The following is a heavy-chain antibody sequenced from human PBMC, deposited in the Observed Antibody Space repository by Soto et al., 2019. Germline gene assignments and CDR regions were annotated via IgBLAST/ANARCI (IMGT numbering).Heavy chain of an antibody. V-gene: IGHV3-23*01. D-gene: IGHD3-22*01. CDR1: GFTFSSYW. J-gene: IGHJ4*02. CDR2: ISSSGSCT. Sequence: LRLSCAASGFTFSSYWMSWVRQAPGKGLEWVSYISSSGSCTNYADSVKGRFTISRDNSKNTLYLQMNSLRAEDTAVYYCAKGGANYYDSSGYWRIDYWGQGTLVTVSS. CDR3: AKGGANYYDSSGYWRIDY.